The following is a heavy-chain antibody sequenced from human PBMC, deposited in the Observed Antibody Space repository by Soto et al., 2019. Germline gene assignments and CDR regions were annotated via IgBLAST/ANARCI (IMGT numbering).Heavy chain of an antibody. D-gene: IGHD3-3*01. Sequence: SETLCLTSSVAGGTIGGYGGSWIRQPQGKGMEWIGYIYYSASTTYPPSLKSRVTISVATSKNQFSLKLSSVTAADTAVYYCARGSMYDFWSGSGYYYYYYYMDVWGKGTTVTVSS. J-gene: IGHJ6*03. V-gene: IGHV4-59*08. CDR1: GGTIGGYG. CDR3: ARGSMYDFWSGSGYYYYYYYMDV. CDR2: IYYSAST.